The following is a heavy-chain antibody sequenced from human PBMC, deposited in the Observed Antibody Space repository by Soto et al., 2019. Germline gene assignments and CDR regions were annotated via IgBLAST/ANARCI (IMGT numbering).Heavy chain of an antibody. J-gene: IGHJ4*02. V-gene: IGHV3-11*01. CDR3: SREPRLADY. Sequence: QVQLVESGGGLVKPGGSLRLSCAASGFTFSDHYMTWIRQAPGKGPEWLSYISGGGDIISYADSVKGRFIISRDNAKRSLYLQMNSLTVEDTAVYYCSREPRLADYWGQGTLVTVSS. D-gene: IGHD6-25*01. CDR1: GFTFSDHY. CDR2: ISGGGDII.